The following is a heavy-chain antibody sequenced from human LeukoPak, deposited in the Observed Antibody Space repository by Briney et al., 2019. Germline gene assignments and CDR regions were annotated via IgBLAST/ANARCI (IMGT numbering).Heavy chain of an antibody. J-gene: IGHJ3*02. CDR2: INPSGGST. V-gene: IGHV1-46*01. Sequence: GASVKVSCKASGYTFTSYYMHWVRQASGQGLEWMGIINPSGGSTSYAQKFQGRITMTRDTSTSTVYMELSSLRSEDTAVYYCARRLSDAFDIWGQGTMVTVSS. CDR1: GYTFTSYY. D-gene: IGHD3-16*01. CDR3: ARRLSDAFDI.